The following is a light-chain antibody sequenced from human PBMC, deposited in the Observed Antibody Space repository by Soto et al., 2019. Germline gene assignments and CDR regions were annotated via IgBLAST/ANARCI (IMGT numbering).Light chain of an antibody. CDR3: QHYDNLPLT. V-gene: IGKV1-33*01. CDR2: DAS. Sequence: DIQMTQSPSSLSASVGDRVTIACRASHNIYNYLNWYHQKPGKAPKLLIFDASNLERGVPSRFCGSGSRTHFSLSINNLQPEDVGAYFCQHYDNLPLTFGGGTKVEI. CDR1: HNIYNY. J-gene: IGKJ4*01.